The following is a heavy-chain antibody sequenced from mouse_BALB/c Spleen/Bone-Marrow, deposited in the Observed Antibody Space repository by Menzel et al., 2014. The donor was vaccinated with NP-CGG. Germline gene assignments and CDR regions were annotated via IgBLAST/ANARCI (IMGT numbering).Heavy chain of an antibody. CDR2: IFPGDGST. D-gene: IGHD2-3*01. V-gene: IGHV1-85*01. CDR1: GYTLTSYD. J-gene: IGHJ4*01. CDR3: ASYYDGVMDY. Sequence: VKVVESGAELVKPGASVKLSCKASGYTLTSYDINWVRQRPERGLEWIGRIFPGDGSTKYNEKFKGKATLTTDKSSSPAYMQLSRLTSEDSAVYFCASYYDGVMDYWGQGTSVTVSS.